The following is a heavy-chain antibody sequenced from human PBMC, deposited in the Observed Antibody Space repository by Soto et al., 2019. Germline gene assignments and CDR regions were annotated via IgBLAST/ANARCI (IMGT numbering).Heavy chain of an antibody. J-gene: IGHJ4*02. CDR3: AREGSVTTIDY. Sequence: PSETLSLTCTFSGGSISSGGYYLSWIRQHPGKGLEWIGYIYYSGSTYYNPSLKSRVTISVDTSKNQFSLKLSSVTAADTAVYYCAREGSVTTIDYWGQGTLVTVSS. CDR1: GGSISSGGYY. D-gene: IGHD5-12*01. V-gene: IGHV4-31*03. CDR2: IYYSGST.